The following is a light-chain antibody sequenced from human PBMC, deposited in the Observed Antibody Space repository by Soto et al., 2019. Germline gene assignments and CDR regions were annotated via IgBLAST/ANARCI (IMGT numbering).Light chain of an antibody. CDR1: SSNIGAGYD. J-gene: IGLJ1*01. V-gene: IGLV1-40*01. Sequence: QSVLTQPPSVSGAPGQRVTISCTGSSSNIGAGYDVHWYQQLPGTAPKLLIYGNTNRPSGVPDRFSGSKSGTSASLAITGLLAGDEADYYCQSYDSSLSALYVFGTGTKLTVL. CDR3: QSYDSSLSALYV. CDR2: GNT.